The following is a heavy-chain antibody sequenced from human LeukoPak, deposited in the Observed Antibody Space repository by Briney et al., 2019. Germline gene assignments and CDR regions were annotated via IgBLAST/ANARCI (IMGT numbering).Heavy chain of an antibody. J-gene: IGHJ4*02. CDR2: IYTTGST. Sequence: SQTLSLTCTVSGGSISSGAYYWSWIRQPAGKGLEWIGHIYTTGSTSYSPSLKSRVTISIDTSKNQFSLKLRSVTAADTAVYYCARRCMVRGVCRPDYWGQGTLVTVSS. V-gene: IGHV4-61*09. CDR1: GGSISSGAYY. D-gene: IGHD3-10*01. CDR3: ARRCMVRGVCRPDY.